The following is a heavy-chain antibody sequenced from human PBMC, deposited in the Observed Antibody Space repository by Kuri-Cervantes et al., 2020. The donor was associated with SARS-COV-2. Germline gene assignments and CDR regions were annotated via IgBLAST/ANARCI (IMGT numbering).Heavy chain of an antibody. Sequence: ASGKVSCKASGYTFTSYGISWVRQAPGQGLEWMGWISAYNGNTNYAQKLQGRVTMTTDTSTSTAYMELRSLRSDDTAVYYCARHTIFGAHDAFDIWGQGTMVTVSS. V-gene: IGHV1-18*01. J-gene: IGHJ3*02. CDR1: GYTFTSYG. D-gene: IGHD3-3*01. CDR3: ARHTIFGAHDAFDI. CDR2: ISAYNGNT.